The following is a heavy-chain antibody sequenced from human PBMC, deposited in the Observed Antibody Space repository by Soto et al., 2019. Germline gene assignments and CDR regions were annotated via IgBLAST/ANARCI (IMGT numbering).Heavy chain of an antibody. V-gene: IGHV3-53*01. CDR3: AKNRGNIGDYGMDV. CDR2: IGGSGTST. Sequence: EVQLVESGGGLIQPGGSLRLSCAASGFTVSSNYMSWVRQAPGKGLEWVSVIGGSGTSTYFADSVKGRFTISRDNSKNTLYLQMYSLRVEDTAVYYCAKNRGNIGDYGMDVWGQGTTVTVSS. J-gene: IGHJ6*02. D-gene: IGHD2-15*01. CDR1: GFTVSSNY.